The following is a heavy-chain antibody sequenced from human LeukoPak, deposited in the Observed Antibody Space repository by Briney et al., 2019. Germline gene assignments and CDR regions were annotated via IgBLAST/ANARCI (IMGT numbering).Heavy chain of an antibody. V-gene: IGHV3-23*01. CDR2: IVGSGAGT. CDR3: AKLGDILTGYPYYFDY. CDR1: GFTFSSYE. J-gene: IGHJ4*02. D-gene: IGHD3-9*01. Sequence: GGSLRLSYAASGFTFSSYEMNWVRLAPGKGLGWVSFIVGSGAGTYYADSVKGRFTISRDNSKNTLYLQMSSLRAEDTAVYYCAKLGDILTGYPYYFDYWGQGTLVTVSS.